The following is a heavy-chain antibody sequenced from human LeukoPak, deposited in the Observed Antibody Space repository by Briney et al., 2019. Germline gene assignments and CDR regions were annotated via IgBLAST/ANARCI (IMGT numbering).Heavy chain of an antibody. CDR2: INPNSGGT. CDR3: ARTDSGSYYGGPNLDY. CDR1: GYTFTGYY. Sequence: ASVKVSCKASGYTFTGYYMHWVRQAPGQGLEWMGWINPNSGGTNYAQKFRGRVTMTRDTSISTAYMELSRLRSDDTAVYYCARTDSGSYYGGPNLDYWGQGTLVTVSS. J-gene: IGHJ4*02. V-gene: IGHV1-2*02. D-gene: IGHD1-26*01.